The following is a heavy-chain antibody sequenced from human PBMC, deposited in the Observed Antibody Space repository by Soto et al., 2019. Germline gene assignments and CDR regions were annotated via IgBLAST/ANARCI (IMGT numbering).Heavy chain of an antibody. Sequence: ASVKVSCKASGYTFTNYGISWVRQAPGQGLEWMGWISAYNGHTNYAQKFQGRVIMTTDTFTSTAYMELRSLRSDDTAVYYCARDPPRRYSYGRGLDYWGQGTLVTVSS. CDR1: GYTFTNYG. D-gene: IGHD5-18*01. CDR3: ARDPPRRYSYGRGLDY. J-gene: IGHJ4*02. CDR2: ISAYNGHT. V-gene: IGHV1-18*04.